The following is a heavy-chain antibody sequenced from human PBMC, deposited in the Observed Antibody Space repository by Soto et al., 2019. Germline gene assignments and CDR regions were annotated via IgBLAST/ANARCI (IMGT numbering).Heavy chain of an antibody. CDR1: GFTFSSYG. CDR3: AKLEGSGSPDV. V-gene: IGHV3-30*18. D-gene: IGHD3-10*01. Sequence: QVQLVESGGGVVQPGRSLRLSCAASGFTFSSYGMHWVRQAPGKGLEWVAVISYDGSNKYYADSVKGRFTISRDNSKNTLYLQMSSLRAEDTAVYYCAKLEGSGSPDVWGQGTTVTVSS. J-gene: IGHJ6*02. CDR2: ISYDGSNK.